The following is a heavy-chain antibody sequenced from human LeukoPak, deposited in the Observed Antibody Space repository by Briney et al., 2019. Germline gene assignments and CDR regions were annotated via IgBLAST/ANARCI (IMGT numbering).Heavy chain of an antibody. CDR3: ARVGRAPNGDYYFDY. Sequence: ASETLSLTCTVSGGSIFSYYWSWIRQPAGKGLEWIGRIYTSGSTNYNPSLKSRVTMSVDTSKNQFSLKLSSVTAADTAVYYCARVGRAPNGDYYFDYWGQGTLVTVSS. CDR1: GGSIFSYY. J-gene: IGHJ4*02. V-gene: IGHV4-4*07. D-gene: IGHD4/OR15-4a*01. CDR2: IYTSGST.